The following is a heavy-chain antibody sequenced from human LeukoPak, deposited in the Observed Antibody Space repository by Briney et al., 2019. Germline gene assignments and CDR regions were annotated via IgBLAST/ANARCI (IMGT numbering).Heavy chain of an antibody. CDR2: IRYDGSNK. J-gene: IGHJ6*03. CDR1: GFTFSSYG. V-gene: IGHV3-30*02. Sequence: GGSLRLSCAASGFTFSSYGMHWVRQAPGKGLEWVAFIRYDGSNKYYADSVKGRFTVSRDNSKNTLYLQMNSLRAEDTAVYYCAKTGNSYGGSPPDYYYMDVWGKGTTVTVSS. D-gene: IGHD4-23*01. CDR3: AKTGNSYGGSPPDYYYMDV.